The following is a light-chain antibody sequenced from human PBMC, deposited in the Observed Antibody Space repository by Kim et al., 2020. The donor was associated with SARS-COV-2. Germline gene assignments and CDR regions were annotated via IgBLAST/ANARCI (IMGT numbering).Light chain of an antibody. CDR2: ASS. CDR1: QGIRSD. V-gene: IGKV1-6*01. J-gene: IGKJ1*01. Sequence: AIQMTQSPSSLSASMGDRVTITCRASQGIRSDLAWYQQKPGTAPTLLIYASSGLRGGVPSRFSGSGSGTHFTLTITSLQPEDFATYYCLQDYNYPWTFGQGTKLEI. CDR3: LQDYNYPWT.